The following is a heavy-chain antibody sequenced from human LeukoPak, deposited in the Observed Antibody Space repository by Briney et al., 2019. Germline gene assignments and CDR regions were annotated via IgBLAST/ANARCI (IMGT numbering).Heavy chain of an antibody. CDR3: ARRWNYGRNYYIDV. CDR2: INDSGRI. Sequence: SETLSLTCAVYGGSFSNYYWSWIRQPPGKGLEWIGEINDSGRINYNPSLMSRVTISVDTSKNQFSLRLTSVTARDTAVYYCARRWNYGRNYYIDVWGKRATVSVSS. V-gene: IGHV4-34*01. J-gene: IGHJ6*03. D-gene: IGHD1-7*01. CDR1: GGSFSNYY.